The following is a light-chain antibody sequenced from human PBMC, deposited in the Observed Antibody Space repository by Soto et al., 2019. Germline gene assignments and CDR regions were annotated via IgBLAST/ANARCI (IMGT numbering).Light chain of an antibody. CDR2: FND. V-gene: IGLV1-40*01. Sequence: QSVLTQPPSVSGAPGQRVTISCTGSSSNIGAGYDVHWYQQVPGTAPKLLIYFNDRRPSGVPDRFSGSKSGTSASLAITGLQAEDEADYYCQSYDTSLSGSVFGGGTKLTGL. CDR1: SSNIGAGYD. CDR3: QSYDTSLSGSV. J-gene: IGLJ2*01.